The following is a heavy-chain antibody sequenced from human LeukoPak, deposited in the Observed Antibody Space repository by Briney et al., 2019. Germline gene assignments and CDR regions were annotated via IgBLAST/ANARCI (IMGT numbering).Heavy chain of an antibody. CDR2: IIPMFGIA. J-gene: IGHJ4*02. CDR1: GYSRSELS. CDR3: ARDRPYTGGWRGFDY. Sequence: GASVKVSCKVSGYSRSELSIHWVRQAPGQGLEWMGGIIPMFGIANYAQKFQGRVTITADESTSTAYMELSSLRSEDTAVYYCARDRPYTGGWRGFDYWGQGTLVTVSS. D-gene: IGHD6-19*01. V-gene: IGHV1-69*13.